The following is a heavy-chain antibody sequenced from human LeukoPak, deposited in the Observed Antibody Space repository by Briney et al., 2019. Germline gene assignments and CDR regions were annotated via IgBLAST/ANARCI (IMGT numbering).Heavy chain of an antibody. V-gene: IGHV1-24*01. CDR3: ATVGCSGGSCPFDY. CDR1: GYTLTELS. Sequence: ASMKVSCKVSGYTLTELSMHWVRQAPGKGLEWMGGFDPEDGETIYAQKFQGRVTMTEDTSTDTAYMELSSLRSEDTAEYYCATVGCSGGSCPFDYWGQGTLVTVSS. CDR2: FDPEDGET. J-gene: IGHJ4*02. D-gene: IGHD2-15*01.